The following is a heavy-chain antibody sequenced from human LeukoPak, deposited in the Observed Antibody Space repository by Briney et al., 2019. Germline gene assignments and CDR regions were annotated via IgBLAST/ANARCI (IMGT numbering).Heavy chain of an antibody. CDR1: GGSISSYY. V-gene: IGHV4-59*01. Sequence: SETLSLTCTVSGGSISSYYWSWIRQPPGKGLEWIGYIYYSGSTNYNPSLKSRVTISVDTSKNQFSLKLSSVTAADTAVYYCAGGILPLLGEPDDYWGQGTLVTVSS. J-gene: IGHJ4*02. CDR3: AGGILPLLGEPDDY. D-gene: IGHD3-10*01. CDR2: IYYSGST.